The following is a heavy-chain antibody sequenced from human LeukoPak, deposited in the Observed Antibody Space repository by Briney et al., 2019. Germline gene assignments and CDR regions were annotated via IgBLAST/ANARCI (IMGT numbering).Heavy chain of an antibody. CDR3: ARGGRWLQFAFDY. J-gene: IGHJ4*02. CDR2: IYYSGST. Sequence: NSGGSLRLSCAASGFTFSSYEMNWVRQAPGKGLEWIGYIYYSGSTNYNPSLKSRVTISVDTSKNQFSLKLSSVTAADTAVYYCARGGRWLQFAFDYWGQGTLVTVSS. V-gene: IGHV4-59*01. D-gene: IGHD5-24*01. CDR1: GFTFSSYE.